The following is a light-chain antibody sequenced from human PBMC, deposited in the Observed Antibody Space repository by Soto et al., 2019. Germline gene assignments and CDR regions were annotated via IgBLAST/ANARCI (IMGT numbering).Light chain of an antibody. CDR3: QQYNNWPPRRT. CDR1: QSIRSS. V-gene: IGKV3-15*01. CDR2: GAS. Sequence: ETVMTQSPVTLSVSPGDAATLSCRASQSIRSSLAWYQHRPGQAPRLLIYGASTRATGIPARFSGSGSGTEFTLTISSLQSEDFAVYYCQQYNNWPPRRTFGQGTKVDI. J-gene: IGKJ1*01.